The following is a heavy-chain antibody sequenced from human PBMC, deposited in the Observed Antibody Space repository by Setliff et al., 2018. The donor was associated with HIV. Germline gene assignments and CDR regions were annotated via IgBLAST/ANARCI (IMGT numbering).Heavy chain of an antibody. V-gene: IGHV4-59*11. J-gene: IGHJ4*02. CDR3: ARSYSSSWSYFDY. Sequence: SETLSLTCTVSGGSISSHYWNWIRQPPGKGLEWIGSIYFSGSTNYNPSLKSRVTISVDTSKNQFSLKLSSVTAADTAVYYCARSYSSSWSYFDYWGQGTLVTVSS. D-gene: IGHD6-13*01. CDR2: IYFSGST. CDR1: GGSISSHY.